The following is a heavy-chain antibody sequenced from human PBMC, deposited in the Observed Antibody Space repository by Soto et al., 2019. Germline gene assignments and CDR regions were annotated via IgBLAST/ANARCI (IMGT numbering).Heavy chain of an antibody. Sequence: GGSLRLSCAASGFTFSDYSMNWVRQAPGKGLEWVSYISRSGSDIYYADSVKGRFTISRDNAKNSLFLQMNSLRAEDTAVYYCATVGYCSSNRCQKRYYYYGMDVWGQGTTVTVSS. J-gene: IGHJ6*02. V-gene: IGHV3-11*01. D-gene: IGHD2-2*03. CDR2: ISRSGSDI. CDR3: ATVGYCSSNRCQKRYYYYGMDV. CDR1: GFTFSDYS.